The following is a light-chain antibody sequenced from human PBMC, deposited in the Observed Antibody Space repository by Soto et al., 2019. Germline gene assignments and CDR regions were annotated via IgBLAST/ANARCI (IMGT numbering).Light chain of an antibody. CDR1: SSDIGSY. J-gene: IGLJ7*01. CDR2: DVS. V-gene: IGLV2-14*03. Sequence: QSVLTQPASVSGSPGQSITLSCTGISSDIGSYVSWYQQYPGKAPKLMIYDVSHRPSGVSNRFSGSKSGNTASLTISGLQAEDEADYYCSSYTSYTAVFGGGTQLTVL. CDR3: SSYTSYTAV.